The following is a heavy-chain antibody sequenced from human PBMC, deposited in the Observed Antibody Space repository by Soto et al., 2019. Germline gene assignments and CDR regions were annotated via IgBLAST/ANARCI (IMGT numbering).Heavy chain of an antibody. CDR2: IIPIFGTA. CDR1: GGTFSSYA. Sequence: SVKVSCKASGGTFSSYAISWVRQAPGQGLEWMGGIIPIFGTANYAQKFQSRVTITADESTSTAYMGLSSLRSEDTAVYYCAFLRVRYSSGSGAFDIWGQGTMVTVSS. D-gene: IGHD6-19*01. J-gene: IGHJ3*02. CDR3: AFLRVRYSSGSGAFDI. V-gene: IGHV1-69*13.